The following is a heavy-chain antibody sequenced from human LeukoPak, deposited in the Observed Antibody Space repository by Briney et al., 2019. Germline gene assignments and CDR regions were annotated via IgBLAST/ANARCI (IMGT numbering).Heavy chain of an antibody. D-gene: IGHD1-26*01. CDR1: GFTFTNCA. Sequence: SGGSLRLSCAASGFTFTNCAMTGVRQAPGKGLEWVSSISGSGSSTYYADSAKGRFTISRDNSKNTVYLQMNSLSVEDTAVYYCAKDQSRVGASDPFDSWGQGTLVTVSS. J-gene: IGHJ5*01. CDR3: AKDQSRVGASDPFDS. V-gene: IGHV3-23*01. CDR2: ISGSGSST.